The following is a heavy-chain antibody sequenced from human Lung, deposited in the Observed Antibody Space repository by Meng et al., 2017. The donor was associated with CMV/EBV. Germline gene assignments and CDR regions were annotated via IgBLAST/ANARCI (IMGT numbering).Heavy chain of an antibody. CDR2: ISAYNGNT. Sequence: RLVQSGAGVKKPGASVKVSCKASGYTFTNYGISWVRQAPGQGLEWMGWISAYNGNTKYAQKVQGRVTMTTDTSTNTAYMELRSLRSDDTAIYYCAREPGVEAAGTFFHWGQGTLVTVSS. CDR1: GYTFTNYG. V-gene: IGHV1-18*01. J-gene: IGHJ4*02. D-gene: IGHD6-13*01. CDR3: AREPGVEAAGTFFH.